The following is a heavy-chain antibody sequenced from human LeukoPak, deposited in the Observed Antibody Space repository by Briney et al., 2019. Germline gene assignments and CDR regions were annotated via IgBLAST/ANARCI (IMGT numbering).Heavy chain of an antibody. CDR3: ARPKSQYYSNYVDY. D-gene: IGHD4-11*01. Sequence: PSETLSPTCTVSGGSISSSSYYWGWIRQPPGKGLEWIGSIYYSGSTYYNPSLKSRVTISVDTSKNQFSLKLSSVTAADTAVYYCARPKSQYYSNYVDYWGQGTLVTVSS. V-gene: IGHV4-39*01. CDR1: GGSISSSSYY. J-gene: IGHJ4*02. CDR2: IYYSGST.